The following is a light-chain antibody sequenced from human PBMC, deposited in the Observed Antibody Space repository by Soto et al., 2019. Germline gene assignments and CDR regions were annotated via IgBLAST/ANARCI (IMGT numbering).Light chain of an antibody. Sequence: EIVLTQSPGTLSLSPGERATLSCRASQSVSTSYLAWYQQKPGQAPRLLIYGASSRATGIPDRFSGSGYGADFTLTRSILEPEDVAEYYCQQYGSVPLTFGGGTKVEIK. V-gene: IGKV3-20*01. CDR3: QQYGSVPLT. CDR1: QSVSTSY. J-gene: IGKJ4*01. CDR2: GAS.